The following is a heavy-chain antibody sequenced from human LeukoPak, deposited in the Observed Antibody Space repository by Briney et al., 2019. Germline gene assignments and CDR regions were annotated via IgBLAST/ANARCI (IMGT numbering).Heavy chain of an antibody. CDR3: ARPQSRVVIVD. CDR1: GGSISSSSYY. D-gene: IGHD3-3*01. V-gene: IGHV4-39*01. CDR2: IYYSGST. J-gene: IGHJ4*02. Sequence: PSETLSLTCTVSGGSISSSSYYWGWIRQPPGKGLEWIGSIYYSGSTYYNPSLKSRVTISVDTSKNQFSLKLSSVTAADTAVYYCARPQSRVVIVDWGQGTLVTVSS.